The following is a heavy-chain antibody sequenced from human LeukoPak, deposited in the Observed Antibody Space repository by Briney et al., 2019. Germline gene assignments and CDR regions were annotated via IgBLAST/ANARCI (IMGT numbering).Heavy chain of an antibody. D-gene: IGHD4-17*01. V-gene: IGHV3-9*01. CDR3: AKDPHYALFEANGLDY. CDR2: ISWNSGSI. J-gene: IGHJ4*02. Sequence: GGSLRLSCAASGFTFDDYTMHWVRQAPGKGLEWVSGISWNSGSIGYADSVKGRFTISRDNAKNSLYLQMNSLRAEDTALYYCAKDPHYALFEANGLDYWGQGTLVTVSS. CDR1: GFTFDDYT.